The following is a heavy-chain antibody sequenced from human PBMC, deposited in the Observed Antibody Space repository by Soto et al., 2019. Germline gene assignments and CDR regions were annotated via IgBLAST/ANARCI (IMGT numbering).Heavy chain of an antibody. CDR2: IYYSGST. V-gene: IGHV4-31*03. CDR1: GGSISSGGYY. Sequence: QVQLQESGPGLVKPSQTLSLTCTVSGGSISSGGYYWSWIRQHPGKGLEWIGYIYYSGSTYYNPSLNCRVTISVDTSKNQFSLKLSSVTAADTAVYYCARAYCGGDCYPPDYGMDVWGQGTTVTVSS. D-gene: IGHD2-21*02. J-gene: IGHJ6*02. CDR3: ARAYCGGDCYPPDYGMDV.